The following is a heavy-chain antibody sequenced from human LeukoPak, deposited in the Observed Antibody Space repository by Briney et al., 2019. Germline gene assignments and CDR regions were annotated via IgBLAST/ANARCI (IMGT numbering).Heavy chain of an antibody. CDR1: GYTFTSYY. V-gene: IGHV1-46*01. J-gene: IGHJ4*02. Sequence: ASVKVSCKASGYTFTSYYMHGVRQAPGQGLEWMGIVNPSGGSTSYAQKFQGRVTMTRDTSTSTVYIELSSLRSEDTAVYYCARDFQLRAMVRGAQIGYWGQGTLVTVPS. CDR3: ARDFQLRAMVRGAQIGY. D-gene: IGHD3-10*01. CDR2: VNPSGGST.